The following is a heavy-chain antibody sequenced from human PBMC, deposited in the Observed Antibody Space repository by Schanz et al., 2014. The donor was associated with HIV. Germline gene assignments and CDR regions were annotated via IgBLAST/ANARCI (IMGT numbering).Heavy chain of an antibody. CDR3: ARYPRLIDYNTSQGMDV. CDR2: MIPILDAP. V-gene: IGHV1-69*01. Sequence: QAQLVQSGADVKKPGASVKVSCKASGYTFSDYYIHWVRQAPGQGLVWMGGMIPILDAPNYAQKFQGRVFITADESTSTVNMELSSLRSGDTAVYYCARYPRLIDYNTSQGMDVWGQGTTVTVSS. J-gene: IGHJ6*02. D-gene: IGHD1-20*01. CDR1: GYTFSDYY.